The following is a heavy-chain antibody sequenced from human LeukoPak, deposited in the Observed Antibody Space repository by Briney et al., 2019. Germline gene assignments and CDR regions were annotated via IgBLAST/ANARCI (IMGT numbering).Heavy chain of an antibody. D-gene: IGHD5-24*01. CDR2: TYYIGST. Sequence: SETLSLTRPVAGGSTGSYYCRWIRPPPGGVLGWIGYTYYIGSTNYNPSLKSRVTISVDTSKNQFSLKLSSVTAADTAVYYCARDKRGRDGYIPYYYYYMDVWGKGTTVTVSS. V-gene: IGHV4-59*01. CDR1: GGSTGSYY. J-gene: IGHJ6*03. CDR3: ARDKRGRDGYIPYYYYYMDV.